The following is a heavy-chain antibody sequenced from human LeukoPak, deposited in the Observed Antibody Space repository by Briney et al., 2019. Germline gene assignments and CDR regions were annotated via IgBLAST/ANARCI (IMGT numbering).Heavy chain of an antibody. CDR3: ARGQDTMVRGALGDY. V-gene: IGHV1-2*02. J-gene: IGHJ4*02. CDR1: GYTLTGYY. CDR2: INPNSGGT. Sequence: ASVRVSCKASGYTLTGYYMHWVRQAPGQGLEWMGWINPNSGGTNYAQRFQGRVTMTRDTSISAAYMELSRLRSDDTAVYYCARGQDTMVRGALGDYWGQGTLVTVSS. D-gene: IGHD3-10*01.